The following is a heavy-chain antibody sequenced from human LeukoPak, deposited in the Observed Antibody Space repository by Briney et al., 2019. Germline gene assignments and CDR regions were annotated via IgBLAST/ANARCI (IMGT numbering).Heavy chain of an antibody. CDR1: GFIFSSYG. J-gene: IGHJ3*01. V-gene: IGHV3-30*18. Sequence: GGSLRLSCAASGFIFSSYGMHWVRQAPGKGLEWVALISYDGSNKYYADSVKGRFTISRDNPKNTLYLQMNSLRVEDTAVYYCAKDWGSWGSGIDAFDLWGQGTMVTVSS. D-gene: IGHD6-13*01. CDR3: AKDWGSWGSGIDAFDL. CDR2: ISYDGSNK.